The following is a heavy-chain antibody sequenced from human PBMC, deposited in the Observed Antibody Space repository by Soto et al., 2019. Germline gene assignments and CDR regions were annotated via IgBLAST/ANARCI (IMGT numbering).Heavy chain of an antibody. CDR3: AHYFYILVDDAFDI. J-gene: IGHJ3*02. Sequence: QITLKESGPTLVKPTQTLTLTCTFSGFSLSTSGVSVGWIRQPPGKALEWLALIYWDDDKRYSPSLKSRLTITKDTSKNQVVLTMTNMDPVDTATYYCAHYFYILVDDAFDIWGQGTMVTVSS. CDR1: GFSLSTSGVS. CDR2: IYWDDDK. V-gene: IGHV2-5*02. D-gene: IGHD2-8*02.